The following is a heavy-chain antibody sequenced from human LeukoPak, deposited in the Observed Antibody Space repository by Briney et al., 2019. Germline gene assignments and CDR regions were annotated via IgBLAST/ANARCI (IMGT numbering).Heavy chain of an antibody. CDR3: AKDLLVPAAPYYYYYYMDV. D-gene: IGHD2-2*01. CDR1: GFSVSSND. CDR2: IHSGGTR. J-gene: IGHJ6*03. Sequence: GGSLRLSCAASGFSVSSNDMSWVRQAPGKGLEWVSLIHSGGTRYTDSVRGRFTISRDNSKNTLYLQMNSLRAEDTAVYYCAKDLLVPAAPYYYYYYMDVWGKGTTVTVSS. V-gene: IGHV3-53*05.